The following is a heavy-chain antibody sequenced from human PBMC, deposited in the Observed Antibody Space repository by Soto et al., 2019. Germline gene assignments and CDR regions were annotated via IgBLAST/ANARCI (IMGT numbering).Heavy chain of an antibody. CDR2: IYYSGYT. Sequence: PSETLSLTCTVSGGSIGRYYWSWIRQPPGKGLEWIGYIYYSGYTNYNPSLKSRVTISVDTSKNQFSLKLSSVTAADTAVYYCARGLGDTAMVRLDYWGQGTLVTVSS. CDR1: GGSIGRYY. V-gene: IGHV4-59*01. D-gene: IGHD5-18*01. J-gene: IGHJ4*02. CDR3: ARGLGDTAMVRLDY.